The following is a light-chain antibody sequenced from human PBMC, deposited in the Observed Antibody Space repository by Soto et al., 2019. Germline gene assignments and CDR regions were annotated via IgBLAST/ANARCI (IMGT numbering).Light chain of an antibody. Sequence: TVLTQSPATLSLSPGERATLSCKASQSIGNSLGWFQQKPGQAPRLLIDDAFNRATGIPARFTGSGSGSDFTLTNRSVEPEDFGVYYCRQRYNWPLTFGGGTKVEIK. CDR3: RQRYNWPLT. CDR1: QSIGNS. CDR2: DAF. V-gene: IGKV3-11*01. J-gene: IGKJ4*01.